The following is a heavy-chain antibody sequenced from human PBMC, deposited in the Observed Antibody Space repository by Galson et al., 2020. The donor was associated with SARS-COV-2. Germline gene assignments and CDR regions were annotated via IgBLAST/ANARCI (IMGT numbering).Heavy chain of an antibody. CDR3: AKLAEGRRSSEDY. D-gene: IGHD1-26*01. Sequence: ETSETLSLTCTVSPGSMSSHYWSWIRQPPGKGLEWIGYISDSGSTTYNVSLKSRVTISIDTSKKRFSLKLTSVTAADTAVYYCAKLAEGRRSSEDYWGQGTLVTVSS. J-gene: IGHJ4*02. V-gene: IGHV4-4*09. CDR2: ISDSGST. CDR1: PGSMSSHY.